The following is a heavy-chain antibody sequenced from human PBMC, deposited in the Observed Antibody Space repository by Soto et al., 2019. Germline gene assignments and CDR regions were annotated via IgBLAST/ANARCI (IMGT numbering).Heavy chain of an antibody. Sequence: QVQLVESGGGVVQPGRSLRLSCAASGFTYSSYDMHWVRQTPGTQLEWVAVIWYDGSKKYYADSVKGRFTISRDDSKNTLYLQMNSLRAEDTAVYYCARVEAARLFDYWGQGTLVTVSS. CDR3: ARVEAARLFDY. CDR1: GFTYSSYD. J-gene: IGHJ4*02. CDR2: IWYDGSKK. D-gene: IGHD6-6*01. V-gene: IGHV3-33*01.